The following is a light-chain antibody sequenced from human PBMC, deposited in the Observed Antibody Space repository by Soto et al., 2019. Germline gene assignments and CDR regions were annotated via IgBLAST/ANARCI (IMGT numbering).Light chain of an antibody. CDR1: SSNIGAGYD. J-gene: IGLJ3*02. Sequence: QSVLTQPPSVSGAPGQRVTISCTGSSSNIGAGYDVHWYQQLPGTAPKLLIYGNSNRPSGVPDRFSGSKSGTSASLAITGLQAEDEADYYCQAYDYSLIASVFGGGTKLTVL. CDR2: GNS. CDR3: QAYDYSLIASV. V-gene: IGLV1-40*01.